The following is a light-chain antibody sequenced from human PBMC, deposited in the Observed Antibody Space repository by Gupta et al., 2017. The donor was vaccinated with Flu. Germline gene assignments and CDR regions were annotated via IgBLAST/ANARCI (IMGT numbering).Light chain of an antibody. CDR2: GAS. CDR3: QQYNNLPVT. V-gene: IGKV3-15*01. CDR1: QSISNN. J-gene: IGKJ2*01. Sequence: VMTPSPATLSVSPRLRATLSCRASQSISNNLAWYQQKPGQPPRLLIYGASARATGIPARFSGSGSGTEFTLNISSLQSGDFAVYYCQQYNNLPVTFGQGTKLEIK.